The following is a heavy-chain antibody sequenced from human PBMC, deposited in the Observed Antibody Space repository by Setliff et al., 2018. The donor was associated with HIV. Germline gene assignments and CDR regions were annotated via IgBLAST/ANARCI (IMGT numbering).Heavy chain of an antibody. J-gene: IGHJ5*02. V-gene: IGHV4-38-2*02. CDR3: ARLSSGWYNWFDP. Sequence: SETLSLTCTVSGYPISSGYYWSWIRQPPGKGLEWIGTIYYGGSTYYNAALKSRGSISADTSKNQLSLKVNSVTVADTAVYYCARLSSGWYNWFDPWGQGTLVTVSS. CDR2: IYYGGST. CDR1: GYPISSGYY. D-gene: IGHD6-19*01.